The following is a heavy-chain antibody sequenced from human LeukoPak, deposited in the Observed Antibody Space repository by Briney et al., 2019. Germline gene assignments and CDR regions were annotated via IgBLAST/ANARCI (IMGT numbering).Heavy chain of an antibody. CDR1: GYTFTGYY. Sequence: ASVKVSCKASGYTFTGYYMHWVRQAPGQGLEWMGWINPNSGGTNYAQKFQGRVTMTRDTSISTAYMELSRLRSDDTAVYYCARSSITMVRGVIYSFGYWGQGTLVTVSP. D-gene: IGHD3-10*01. J-gene: IGHJ4*02. V-gene: IGHV1-2*02. CDR2: INPNSGGT. CDR3: ARSSITMVRGVIYSFGY.